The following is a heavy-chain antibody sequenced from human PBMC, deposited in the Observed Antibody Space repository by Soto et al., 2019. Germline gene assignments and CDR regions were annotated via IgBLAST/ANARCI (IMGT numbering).Heavy chain of an antibody. CDR1: GDSITSSPYY. V-gene: IGHV4-39*01. D-gene: IGHD6-19*01. CDR2: IYDSEST. J-gene: IGHJ2*01. Sequence: HLQLQESGPGLVKPSETLSLTCTVSGDSITSSPYYWGWIRQPPGKGLEWIASIYDSESTYYNPSHNIRFPIPVAKSKNQSSLQLSPVTAADTAVYYGARHHNSGWYVWYFDLWGRGTLITVSS. CDR3: ARHHNSGWYVWYFDL.